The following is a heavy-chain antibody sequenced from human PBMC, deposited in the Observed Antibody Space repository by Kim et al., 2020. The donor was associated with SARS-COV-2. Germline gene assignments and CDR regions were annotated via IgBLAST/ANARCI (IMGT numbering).Heavy chain of an antibody. D-gene: IGHD6-13*01. J-gene: IGHJ4*02. CDR2: ISYDGSNK. CDR1: GFTFSSYG. Sequence: GGSLRLSCAASGFTFSSYGMHWVRQAPGKGLEWVAVISYDGSNKYYADSVKGRFTISRDNSKNTLYLQMNSLRAEDTAVYYCAKVLGGGRAAAGYYFDYWGQGTLVTVSS. CDR3: AKVLGGGRAAAGYYFDY. V-gene: IGHV3-30*18.